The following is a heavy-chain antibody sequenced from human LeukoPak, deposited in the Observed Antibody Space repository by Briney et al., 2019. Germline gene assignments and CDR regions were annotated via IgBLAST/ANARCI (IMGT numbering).Heavy chain of an antibody. Sequence: GGSLRLSCAAFGFTVSSNYMSWVRQAPGKGLEWVSVIYSGGSTYYADSVKGRFTISRDNSKNTLYLQMNSLRAEDTAVYYCAAEGRYWGQGTLVTVSS. J-gene: IGHJ4*02. CDR2: IYSGGST. CDR3: AAEGRY. CDR1: GFTVSSNY. D-gene: IGHD1-14*01. V-gene: IGHV3-53*01.